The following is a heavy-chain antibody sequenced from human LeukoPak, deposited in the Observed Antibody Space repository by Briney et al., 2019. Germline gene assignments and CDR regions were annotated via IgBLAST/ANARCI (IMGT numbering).Heavy chain of an antibody. Sequence: SETLSLTCTVSGGSISSYYWSWIRQPAGKGLEWIGRIYTSGSTNYNPSLKSRVTMSVDTSKNQFSLKLSSVTAADTAVYYCARDRGYCSGGSCPFDYWGQGTLVTVSS. D-gene: IGHD2-15*01. J-gene: IGHJ4*02. V-gene: IGHV4-4*07. CDR1: GGSISSYY. CDR3: ARDRGYCSGGSCPFDY. CDR2: IYTSGST.